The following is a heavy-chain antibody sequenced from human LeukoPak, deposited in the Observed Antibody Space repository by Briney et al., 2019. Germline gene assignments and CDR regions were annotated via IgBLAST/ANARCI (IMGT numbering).Heavy chain of an antibody. CDR3: ARDPIVVVPAASNWFDP. D-gene: IGHD2-2*01. Sequence: ASVKVSCKASGGTFSSHAISWVRQAPGQGLEWMGWINPNSGGTNYAQKFQGRVTMTRDTSISTAYMELSRLRSDDTAVYYCARDPIVVVPAASNWFDPWGQGTLVTVSS. J-gene: IGHJ5*02. CDR2: INPNSGGT. CDR1: GGTFSSHA. V-gene: IGHV1-2*02.